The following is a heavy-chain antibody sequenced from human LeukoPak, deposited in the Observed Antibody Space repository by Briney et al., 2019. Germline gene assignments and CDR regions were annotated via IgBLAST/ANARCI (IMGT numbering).Heavy chain of an antibody. Sequence: ASVKVSCKASGYTFTGYYMHWVRQAPGQGLEWMGWINPNSGGTNYAQKFQGRVTMTRDTSISTAYMELSRLTFDGTAVYSCAREAYYYGSGSPLGYMDVWGKGTTVTVSS. CDR3: AREAYYYGSGSPLGYMDV. D-gene: IGHD3-10*01. V-gene: IGHV1-2*02. CDR2: INPNSGGT. J-gene: IGHJ6*03. CDR1: GYTFTGYY.